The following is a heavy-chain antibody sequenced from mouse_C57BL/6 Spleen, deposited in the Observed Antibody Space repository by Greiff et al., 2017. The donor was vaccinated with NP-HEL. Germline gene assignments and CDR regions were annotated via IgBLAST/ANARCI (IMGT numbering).Heavy chain of an antibody. D-gene: IGHD1-1*01. CDR3: ARERASSFDY. V-gene: IGHV1-66*01. CDR1: GYSFTSYY. CDR2: IYPGRGNT. Sequence: VQLQQSGPELVKPGASVTISCKASGYSFTSYYIHWVKQRPGQGLEWIGWIYPGRGNTKYNEKFKGKATLTADTSSSTAYMQLISLTSEYSAVYYCARERASSFDYWGQGTTLTVSS. J-gene: IGHJ2*01.